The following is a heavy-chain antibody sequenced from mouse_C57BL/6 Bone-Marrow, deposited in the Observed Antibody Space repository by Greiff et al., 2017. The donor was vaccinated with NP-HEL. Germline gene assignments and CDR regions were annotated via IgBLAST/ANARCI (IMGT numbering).Heavy chain of an antibody. Sequence: QVQLKESGAELARPGASVKLSCKASGYTFTSYGISWVKQRTGQGLEWIGEIYPRSGNTYYNEKFKGKATLTADKSSSTAYMELRSLTSEDSAVYFCARSWDYDWFAYWGQGTLVTVSA. D-gene: IGHD2-4*01. CDR3: ARSWDYDWFAY. J-gene: IGHJ3*01. V-gene: IGHV1-81*01. CDR1: GYTFTSYG. CDR2: IYPRSGNT.